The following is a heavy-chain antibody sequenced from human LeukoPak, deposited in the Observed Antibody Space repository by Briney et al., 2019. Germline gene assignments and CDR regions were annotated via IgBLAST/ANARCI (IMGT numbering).Heavy chain of an antibody. CDR2: INHSGST. Sequence: SDTLSLTCAVYGGSFSGYYWSWIRQPPGKGLEWIGEINHSGSTNYNPSLKSLVIISVDTSKNQFSLKLSSVTAADTAVYYCARVKNRSIAARHFDYWGQGTLVTVSS. CDR1: GGSFSGYY. D-gene: IGHD6-6*01. J-gene: IGHJ4*02. V-gene: IGHV4-34*01. CDR3: ARVKNRSIAARHFDY.